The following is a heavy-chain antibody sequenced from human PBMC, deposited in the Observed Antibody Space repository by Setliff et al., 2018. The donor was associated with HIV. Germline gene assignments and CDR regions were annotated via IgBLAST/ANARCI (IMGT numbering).Heavy chain of an antibody. CDR2: IGTGGDT. CDR1: GFAFSDYD. CDR3: ATGRLRATSPFDN. V-gene: IGHV3-13*01. D-gene: IGHD1-26*01. Sequence: TGGSLRLSCATSGFAFSDYDFHWVRQVTGEGLEWVSAIGTGGDTYYADSVKGRFTISRDNSRDTLYLQMNSLRAEDTAVYYCATGRLRATSPFDNWGQGTLVTVSS. J-gene: IGHJ4*02.